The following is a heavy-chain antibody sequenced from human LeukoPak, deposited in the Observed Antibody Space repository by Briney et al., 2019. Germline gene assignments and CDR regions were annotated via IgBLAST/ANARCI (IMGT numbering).Heavy chain of an antibody. CDR1: GFTFSSYW. V-gene: IGHV3-7*01. Sequence: PGGALRLSCAASGFTFSSYWMSWVRQAPGKGLEWVANIKQDGSEKYYVDSVKGRFTISRDNAKNSLYLQMNSLRGEDTAVYYCARVGGSGSYFDYWGQGTLVTVSS. CDR2: IKQDGSEK. J-gene: IGHJ4*02. CDR3: ARVGGSGSYFDY. D-gene: IGHD3-10*01.